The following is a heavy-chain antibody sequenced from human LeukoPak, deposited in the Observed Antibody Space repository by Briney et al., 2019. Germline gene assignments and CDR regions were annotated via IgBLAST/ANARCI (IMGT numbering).Heavy chain of an antibody. D-gene: IGHD2/OR15-2a*01. Sequence: GGSLRLSCAASGFTFSSYGMHWVRQAPGKGLEWVAVISYDGSNKYYADSVKCRFTISRDNSKNTLYLQMNSLRAEDTAVYYCAKPVLLGRAFDTWGQGTMVTVSS. CDR2: ISYDGSNK. CDR1: GFTFSSYG. V-gene: IGHV3-30*18. CDR3: AKPVLLGRAFDT. J-gene: IGHJ3*02.